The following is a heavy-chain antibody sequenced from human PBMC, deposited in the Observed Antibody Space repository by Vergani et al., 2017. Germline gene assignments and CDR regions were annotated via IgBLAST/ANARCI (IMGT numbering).Heavy chain of an antibody. Sequence: VELVESGGGVVRPGGSLRLSCAASGFSFRNYSLPWVRQAPGKGLEWVAYIRYDATKTYYSDSVKGRFTISSDDSKNMLFLEMRSLRTDDTAVHYCAKDVRGYDPFGMDVWGRGTTVTVSS. CDR2: IRYDATKT. D-gene: IGHD5-12*01. CDR1: GFSFRNYS. J-gene: IGHJ6*02. CDR3: AKDVRGYDPFGMDV. V-gene: IGHV3-30*02.